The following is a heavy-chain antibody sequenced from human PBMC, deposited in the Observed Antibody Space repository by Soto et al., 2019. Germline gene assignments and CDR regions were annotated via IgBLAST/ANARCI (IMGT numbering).Heavy chain of an antibody. D-gene: IGHD3-10*01. CDR3: AKRPASLICFDY. CDR1: GFTFSNYS. CDR2: ITNSGRST. V-gene: IGHV3-23*01. Sequence: GGSLRLSCAASGFTFSNYSMTWVRQPPGKGLEWVSTITNSGRSTYYADSVKGRFNISRDKSKNTLCLQMNSLGAEDSAVYFCAKRPASLICFDYWGQGALVTVSS. J-gene: IGHJ4*02.